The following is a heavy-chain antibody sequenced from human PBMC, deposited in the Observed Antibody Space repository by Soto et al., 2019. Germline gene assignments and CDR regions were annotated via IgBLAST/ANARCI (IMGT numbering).Heavy chain of an antibody. CDR3: ARGLRNYYAMDV. CDR2: INGDGSNT. Sequence: EVQLVESGGGLVQPGGSLRLSCAASGFTFSSYWMHWVRQAPGKGLVWVSRINGDGSNTFYADSVRGRFTVSRDNARDTLFLQISSLRAEDTAVYFCARGLRNYYAMDVWGQGTTVTVSS. V-gene: IGHV3-74*01. CDR1: GFTFSSYW. J-gene: IGHJ6*02.